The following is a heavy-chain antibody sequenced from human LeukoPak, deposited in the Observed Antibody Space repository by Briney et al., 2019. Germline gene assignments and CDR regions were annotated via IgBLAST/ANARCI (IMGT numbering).Heavy chain of an antibody. Sequence: SVKVCCKSSGGTFSSYAISWVRQPPGQGLEWMGGIIPIFGTANYAQKFQGRVTITADESTSTAYMELSSLRSEDTAVYYCASPGLHDYGGYTFDHWGQGTLVTVSS. CDR3: ASPGLHDYGGYTFDH. J-gene: IGHJ4*02. D-gene: IGHD4-17*01. CDR1: GGTFSSYA. V-gene: IGHV1-69*13. CDR2: IIPIFGTA.